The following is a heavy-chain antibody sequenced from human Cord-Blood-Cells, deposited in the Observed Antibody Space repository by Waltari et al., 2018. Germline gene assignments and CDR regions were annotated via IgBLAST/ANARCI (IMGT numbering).Heavy chain of an antibody. CDR1: GYTFTSYD. CDR2: MTPNSGNT. J-gene: IGHJ4*02. V-gene: IGHV1-8*01. D-gene: IGHD4-17*01. Sequence: QVQLVQSGAEVKKPGASVKVSCKASGYTFTSYDINWLRQAPGQGLEWMGWMTPNSGNTGYAQKFQGRVTMTRNTSISTAYMELSSLRSEDTAVYYCARGLNDDYGDYPKDYWGQGTLVTVSS. CDR3: ARGLNDDYGDYPKDY.